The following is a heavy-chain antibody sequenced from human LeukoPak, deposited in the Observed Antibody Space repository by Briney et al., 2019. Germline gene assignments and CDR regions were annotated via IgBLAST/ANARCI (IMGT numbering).Heavy chain of an antibody. CDR3: AKALTPKNGGNYYYMDV. V-gene: IGHV3-23*01. CDR1: GFTFSSYA. J-gene: IGHJ6*03. CDR2: ITGSGGSA. D-gene: IGHD2-8*01. Sequence: GGSLRLSCAASGFTFSSYAMTWVRQAPGKGLEWVSAITGSGGSAYYADSVKGRFTISRDNSKDTLYLQMNSLRAEDTALYYCAKALTPKNGGNYYYMDVWGKGTTVTVSS.